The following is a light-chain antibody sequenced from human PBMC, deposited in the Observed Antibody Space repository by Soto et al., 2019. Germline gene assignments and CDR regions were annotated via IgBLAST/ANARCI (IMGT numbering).Light chain of an antibody. V-gene: IGKV1-27*01. CDR1: QGIGNS. J-gene: IGKJ3*01. Sequence: DLQMTQSPSSLSASVGDRVTITCRASQGIGNSLAWYQQKPGNVPKLLIYAASTLQSGVPSRFSGSGSATDFTLTITSLQPEDVATYYCQKYNGAPPFTFGPGTKWISN. CDR3: QKYNGAPPFT. CDR2: AAS.